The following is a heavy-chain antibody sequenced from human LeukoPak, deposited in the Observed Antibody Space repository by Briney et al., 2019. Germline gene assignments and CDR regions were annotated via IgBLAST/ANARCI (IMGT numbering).Heavy chain of an antibody. D-gene: IGHD5-18*01. Sequence: ASVKVSCKASGYTFTSYDINWVRQATGQGLEWMGGIILIFGTANYAQKFQGRVTITADESTSTAYMELRSLRSDDTAVYYCARDLMVYSYGHDAFDIWGQGTMVTVSS. CDR3: ARDLMVYSYGHDAFDI. J-gene: IGHJ3*02. V-gene: IGHV1-69*13. CDR2: IILIFGTA. CDR1: GYTFTSYD.